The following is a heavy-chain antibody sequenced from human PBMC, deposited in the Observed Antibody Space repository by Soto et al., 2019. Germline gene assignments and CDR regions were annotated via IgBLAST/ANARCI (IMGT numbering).Heavy chain of an antibody. Sequence: EVQLVESGGGLIQPGGSLRLSCAASRFTVSFTYMSWVRQPPGKGLEWVSVIYGGGCTYYADSVKGRFTISRDNSKNTPFLQMNSLRAEDTAVYYCARDTAMLNYYYGLDVWGLGTTVTVSS. CDR3: ARDTAMLNYYYGLDV. V-gene: IGHV3-53*01. D-gene: IGHD5-18*01. CDR2: IYGGGCT. J-gene: IGHJ6*02. CDR1: RFTVSFTY.